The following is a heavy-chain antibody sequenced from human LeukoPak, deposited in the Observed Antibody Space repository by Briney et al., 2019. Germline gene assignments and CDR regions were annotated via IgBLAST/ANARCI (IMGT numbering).Heavy chain of an antibody. CDR3: ARDGSYDYVWGSYRYGLFDY. J-gene: IGHJ4*02. Sequence: PGGSLRLSCAASEFTFSDYNISWIRRAPGKGLDGVSYIIIIVSTIYYADSVKGRFTISRDNAKNSLYLQMNSLRAEDTAVYYCARDGSYDYVWGSYRYGLFDYWGQGTLVTVSS. CDR2: IIIIVSTI. V-gene: IGHV3-11*04. D-gene: IGHD3-16*02. CDR1: EFTFSDYN.